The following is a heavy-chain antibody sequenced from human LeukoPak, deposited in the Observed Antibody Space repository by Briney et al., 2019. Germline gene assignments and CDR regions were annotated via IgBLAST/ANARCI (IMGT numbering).Heavy chain of an antibody. CDR2: IHYSGST. V-gene: IGHV4-59*08. CDR1: GGSISSYY. D-gene: IGHD5-12*01. J-gene: IGHJ3*02. CDR3: ARGGYGARLDI. Sequence: SETLSLTCTVSGGSISSYYWSWIRQPPGKGLEWIGYIHYSGSTNYNPSLKSRVTISVDTSKNQFSLRLSSVTAADTALYYCARGGYGARLDIWGQGTLVTVSS.